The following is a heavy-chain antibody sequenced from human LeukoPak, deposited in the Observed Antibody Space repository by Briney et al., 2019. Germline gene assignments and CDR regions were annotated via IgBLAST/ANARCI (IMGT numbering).Heavy chain of an antibody. J-gene: IGHJ3*01. CDR3: VTEANYYDSSGYIL. V-gene: IGHV3-74*01. Sequence: GGSLRLSCEASGFTFSSYWMNWVRQAPGKGLVWVSRIASDGSSTSYADSVKGRFTISRDNAKNTLYLQMNSLRAEDTAVYYCVTEANYYDSSGYILWGQGTMVAVSS. CDR2: IASDGSST. D-gene: IGHD3-22*01. CDR1: GFTFSSYW.